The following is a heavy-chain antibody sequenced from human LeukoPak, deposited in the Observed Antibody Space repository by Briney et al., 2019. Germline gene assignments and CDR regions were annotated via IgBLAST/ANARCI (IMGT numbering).Heavy chain of an antibody. Sequence: GGSLRLSCAASGFTFSSYWMHWVRQAPGKRLVWVSRINGDGSSANYADSVKGRFTISRDSAKNTVYLQMNSLRAEDTAVYYCARPQHGDLYAFDIWGQGTMVTVSS. CDR1: GFTFSSYW. D-gene: IGHD4-17*01. J-gene: IGHJ3*02. CDR3: ARPQHGDLYAFDI. V-gene: IGHV3-74*01. CDR2: INGDGSSA.